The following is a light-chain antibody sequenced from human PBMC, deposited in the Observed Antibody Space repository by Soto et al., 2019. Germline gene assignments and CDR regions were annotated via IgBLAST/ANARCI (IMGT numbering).Light chain of an antibody. CDR2: DAS. J-gene: IGKJ5*01. CDR1: QSVTTY. V-gene: IGKV3-11*01. Sequence: EIVLTQSPATLSLSPGERATLSCRAIQSVTTYLAWYQQKPGQAPRLLIYDASTRATGIPAKFSGSGSGTDFPLTISSIEPEDFTIYYCQQRSNWPHTLTYGQVTRLEI. CDR3: QQRSNWPHTLT.